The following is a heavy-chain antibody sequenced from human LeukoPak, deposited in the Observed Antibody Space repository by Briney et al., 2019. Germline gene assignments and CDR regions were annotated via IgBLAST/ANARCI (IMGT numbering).Heavy chain of an antibody. CDR1: GGSISSYY. D-gene: IGHD2-15*01. J-gene: IGHJ5*02. Sequence: PSETLSLTCTVSGGSISSYYWSWIRQPAGKGLEWIGRIYNSGSTNYNPSLTSRVTMSVDTFKNQFSLKLSSVTAADTGVYYCARSYSNWNWFDPWGQGTLVTVSS. CDR3: ARSYSNWNWFDP. V-gene: IGHV4-4*07. CDR2: IYNSGST.